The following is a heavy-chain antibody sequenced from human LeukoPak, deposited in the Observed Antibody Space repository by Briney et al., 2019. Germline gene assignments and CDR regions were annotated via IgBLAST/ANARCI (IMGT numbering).Heavy chain of an antibody. D-gene: IGHD3-10*01. CDR1: GGTFSSYA. CDR3: ATSGDRGNYYYYYMDV. CDR2: IIPIFGTA. Sequence: GASVKVSCKASGGTFSSYAISWVRQAPGQGLEWMGGIIPIFGTANYAQKFQGRVTITADESTSTAYMELSSLRSEDTAVYYCATSGDRGNYYYYYMDVWGKGTTVTISS. J-gene: IGHJ6*03. V-gene: IGHV1-69*13.